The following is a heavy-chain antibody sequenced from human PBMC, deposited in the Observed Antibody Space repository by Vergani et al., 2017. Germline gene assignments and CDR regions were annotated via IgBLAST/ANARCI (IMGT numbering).Heavy chain of an antibody. CDR2: IKQYGSEK. V-gene: IGHV3-7*04. CDR3: ARWGWAAAGTHLLYGVYYYGMDV. Sequence: EVQLVESGGGLVQPGGSLRLSCAASGFTFSSYWMSWVRQAPGKGLEWVANIKQYGSEKYYVDSVKGRFTISRDNAKNSLYLQMNSLRAEDTAVYYCARWGWAAAGTHLLYGVYYYGMDVWGQGTTVTVSS. CDR1: GFTFSSYW. D-gene: IGHD6-13*01. J-gene: IGHJ6*02.